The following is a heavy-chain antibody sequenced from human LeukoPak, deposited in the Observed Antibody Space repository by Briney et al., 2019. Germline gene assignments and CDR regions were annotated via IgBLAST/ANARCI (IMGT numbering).Heavy chain of an antibody. Sequence: GSSVKVSCKASGGTFSSYAISWVRQAPGQGIEWMGGIIPIFGTANYAQKFQGRVTITADESTSTAYMELSSLRSEDTAVYYCATGGDEYSSSSEYFQHWGQGTLVTVSS. V-gene: IGHV1-69*01. CDR1: GGTFSSYA. J-gene: IGHJ1*01. D-gene: IGHD6-6*01. CDR3: ATGGDEYSSSSEYFQH. CDR2: IIPIFGTA.